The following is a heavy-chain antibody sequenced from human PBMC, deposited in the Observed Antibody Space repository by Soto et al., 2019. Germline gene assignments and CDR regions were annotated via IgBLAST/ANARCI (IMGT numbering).Heavy chain of an antibody. CDR1: GFTFSNAW. V-gene: IGHV3-15*07. D-gene: IGHD2-15*01. CDR3: TTDVFTVVTTSGLDY. CDR2: IKSKTDGGTT. J-gene: IGHJ4*02. Sequence: PGGSLRLSCAASGFTFSNAWMNWVRQAPGKGLEWVGRIKSKTDGGTTDYAAPVKGRFTISRDDSKNTLYLQMNSLKAEDTAVYYCTTDVFTVVTTSGLDYWGQGTLVTVSS.